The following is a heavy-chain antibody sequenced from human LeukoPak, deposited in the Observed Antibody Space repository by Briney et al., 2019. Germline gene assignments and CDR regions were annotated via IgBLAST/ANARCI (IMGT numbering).Heavy chain of an antibody. D-gene: IGHD6-19*01. Sequence: GGSLRLSCAASGFTFSTYWMHWVRQAPGKGLVWVSRINTDGTTTSYADSVKGRFTISRDNAKNTLYLQMNSLRAEDTAVYYCARGRSGWYFDYWGQGTLVTVSS. CDR1: GFTFSTYW. V-gene: IGHV3-74*01. J-gene: IGHJ4*02. CDR3: ARGRSGWYFDY. CDR2: INTDGTTT.